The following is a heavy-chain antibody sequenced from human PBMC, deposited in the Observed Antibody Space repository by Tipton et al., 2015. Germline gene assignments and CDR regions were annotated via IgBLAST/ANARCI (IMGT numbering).Heavy chain of an antibody. J-gene: IGHJ4*02. CDR3: ARARGRHGGLFDS. V-gene: IGHV4-4*09. CDR2: IRNRLYT. CDR1: DGSMTGYY. D-gene: IGHD4-23*01. Sequence: TLSLTCTVSDGSMTGYYWNWVRQSPGKGLEWIGYIRNRLYTFYNPSLESRVTISVDTSKSQFSLKLSSVTASDTAVYYCARARGRHGGLFDSWGQGILVTVSS.